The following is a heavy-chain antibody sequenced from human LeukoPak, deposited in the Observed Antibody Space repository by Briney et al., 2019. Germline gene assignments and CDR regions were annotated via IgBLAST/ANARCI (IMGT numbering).Heavy chain of an antibody. J-gene: IGHJ6*02. CDR3: AKNYESGRGVPYGMDV. CDR1: GFTFSSYA. CDR2: IGSGSGGTT. Sequence: PGGSLRLSCAASGFTFSSYAMRWVRQAPGKGLEWVSAIGSGSGGTTIYADYVKGRFTISRDNSKNPLYQQMSSLRGEDTAVYYCAKNYESGRGVPYGMDVWGQGTTVTVSS. V-gene: IGHV3-23*01. D-gene: IGHD3-10*01.